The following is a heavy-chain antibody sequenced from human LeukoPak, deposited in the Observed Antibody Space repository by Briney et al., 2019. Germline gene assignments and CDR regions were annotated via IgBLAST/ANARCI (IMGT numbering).Heavy chain of an antibody. CDR2: IYHSGST. V-gene: IGHV4-30-2*01. CDR1: GGSISSGGYS. J-gene: IGHJ1*01. Sequence: ASQTLSLTCAVSGGSISSGGYSWSWIRQPPGKGLEWIGYIYHSGSTYYNPSLKSRVTISVDRSKSQFSLKLSSVTAADTAVYYCARGVVVPAAIIAVGYFQHWGQGTLVTVSS. D-gene: IGHD2-2*02. CDR3: ARGVVVPAAIIAVGYFQH.